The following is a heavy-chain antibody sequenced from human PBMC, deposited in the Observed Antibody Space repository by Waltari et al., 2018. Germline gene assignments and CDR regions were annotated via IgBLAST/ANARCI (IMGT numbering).Heavy chain of an antibody. CDR2: INSDGSLI. CDR3: ARGLGDY. CDR1: GFTFSSDG. V-gene: IGHV3-74*01. Sequence: EVQLVESGGGLVQLGGSLRLSCAASGFTFSSDGMHWVRQVPGKGLVWVSRINSDGSLISYADSVKGRFTISRDNAKNTLYLQTNSLRGEDTAVYYCARGLGDYWGQGTLVTVSS. J-gene: IGHJ4*02. D-gene: IGHD3-16*01.